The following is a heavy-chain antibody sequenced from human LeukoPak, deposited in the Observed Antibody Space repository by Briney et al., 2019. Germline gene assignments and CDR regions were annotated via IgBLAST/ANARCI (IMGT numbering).Heavy chain of an antibody. V-gene: IGHV3-7*01. J-gene: IGHJ3*02. CDR3: ARQETSSYNGAFDI. CDR1: GLTFSSYW. CDR2: IKKDGSEK. D-gene: IGHD1-26*01. Sequence: PGGSLRLSCAASGLTFSSYWMSWVRQAPGKGLERVANIKKDGSEKYYVDSVKGRFTISRDNAKNSLYLQMNSLRADDTAVYHCARQETSSYNGAFDIWGQGTMVTVSS.